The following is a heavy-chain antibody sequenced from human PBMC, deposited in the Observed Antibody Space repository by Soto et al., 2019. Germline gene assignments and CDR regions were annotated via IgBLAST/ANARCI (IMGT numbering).Heavy chain of an antibody. Sequence: QVQLVQSGAEVKKPGSSVKVSCKASGGTFSSYAISWVRQAPGQGLEWMGGIIPIFGTANYAQKFQGRVTITADESTSTAYMELSSLRSEDTAVYYCARAQGAARNRAYYYYGMDVWGQGTTVTVS. CDR2: IIPIFGTA. J-gene: IGHJ6*02. D-gene: IGHD6-6*01. CDR1: GGTFSSYA. V-gene: IGHV1-69*01. CDR3: ARAQGAARNRAYYYYGMDV.